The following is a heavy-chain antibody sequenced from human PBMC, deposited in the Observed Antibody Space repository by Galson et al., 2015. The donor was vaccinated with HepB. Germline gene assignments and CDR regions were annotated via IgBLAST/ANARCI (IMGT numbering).Heavy chain of an antibody. J-gene: IGHJ4*02. V-gene: IGHV1-2*02. D-gene: IGHD6-13*01. CDR3: ARERWRIAAAGPLGY. Sequence: SVKVSCKASGYTFTGYYMHWVRQAPGQGLEWMGWINPNSGGTNYAQKFQGRVTMTRDTSISTAYMELSRLRSDDTAVYYCARERWRIAAAGPLGYWGQGTLVTVSS. CDR2: INPNSGGT. CDR1: GYTFTGYY.